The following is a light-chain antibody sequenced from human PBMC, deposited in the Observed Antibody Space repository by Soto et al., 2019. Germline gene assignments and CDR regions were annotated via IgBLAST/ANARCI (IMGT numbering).Light chain of an antibody. CDR1: QSVSSN. J-gene: IGKJ5*01. CDR3: QQYNNWPPCT. V-gene: IGKV3-15*01. CDR2: DAS. Sequence: EIVMTQSPATLSASVGERATLSCRASQSVSSNLAWYQQKPGQAPRLLLYDASTRATGIPARFSGSGSGTEFTLTLSSLQSEDFEVYYCQQYNNWPPCTFGQGTRVEIK.